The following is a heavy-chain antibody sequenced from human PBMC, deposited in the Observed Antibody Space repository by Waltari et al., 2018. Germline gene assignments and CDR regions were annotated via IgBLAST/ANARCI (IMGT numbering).Heavy chain of an antibody. V-gene: IGHV4-38-2*01. CDR2: IYHSGST. CDR1: GYSISSGYS. CDR3: ASGPYVGAFDI. J-gene: IGHJ3*02. D-gene: IGHD1-26*01. Sequence: QVQLQESGPGLVKPSETLSLTCAVSGYSISSGYSWGRIRQPPGKGLEWIGSIYHSGSTYYNPSLKSRVTISLDTSKNQFSLKLSSVTAADTAVYYCASGPYVGAFDIWGQGTMVTVSS.